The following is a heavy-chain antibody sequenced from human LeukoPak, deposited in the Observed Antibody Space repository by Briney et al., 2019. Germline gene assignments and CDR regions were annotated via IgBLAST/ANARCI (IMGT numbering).Heavy chain of an antibody. J-gene: IGHJ4*02. CDR1: GGSLSGYY. CDR2: INRSGSP. D-gene: IGHD3-10*01. V-gene: IGHV4-34*01. CDR3: ARGRELLWFGELLPKYYFDY. Sequence: SETLSLTCAVFGGSLSGYYWSWIRQPPGKGLEWIAEINRSGSPNYNPSLKSRVTISVDTSKNQFSLKLSSVTAADTAVYYCARGRELLWFGELLPKYYFDYWGQGTLVTVSS.